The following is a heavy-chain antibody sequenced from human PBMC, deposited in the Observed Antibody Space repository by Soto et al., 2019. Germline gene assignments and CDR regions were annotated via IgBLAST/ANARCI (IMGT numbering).Heavy chain of an antibody. D-gene: IGHD2-15*01. J-gene: IGHJ3*02. CDR2: IKPSGGST. CDR1: GSTFTSYY. Sequence: QVQLVQSGAEVKKPGASVKVSCKASGSTFTSYYMHWVRQAPGQGLEWMGIIKPSGGSTSYAQKFQGRVPMTRDTYTSTVYMELISLRSEDTAVDYCARSGGTGAFDIWGQGTMVTVSS. V-gene: IGHV1-46*03. CDR3: ARSGGTGAFDI.